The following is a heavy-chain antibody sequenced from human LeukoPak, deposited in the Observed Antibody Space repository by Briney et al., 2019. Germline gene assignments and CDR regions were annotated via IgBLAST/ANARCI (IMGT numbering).Heavy chain of an antibody. Sequence: SVTLSLTCAVSGYSIRSGYYWGWMRQPPGKGLEWIGSIYHSGSTYYNPSLKSRVTISVDTSKNQFSLKLSSVTAADTAVYYCARQAYDSSGYYSEDYWGQGTLVTVSS. CDR3: ARQAYDSSGYYSEDY. CDR1: GYSIRSGYY. CDR2: IYHSGST. J-gene: IGHJ4*02. D-gene: IGHD3-22*01. V-gene: IGHV4-38-2*01.